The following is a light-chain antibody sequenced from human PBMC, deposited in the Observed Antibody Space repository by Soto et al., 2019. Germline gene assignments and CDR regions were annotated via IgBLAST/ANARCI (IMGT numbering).Light chain of an antibody. CDR1: SSDVGGYNY. V-gene: IGLV2-8*01. CDR3: SSYAGSNKFIWV. CDR2: EVS. J-gene: IGLJ3*02. Sequence: QSVLTQPPSASGSPGQSVTISCTGTSSDVGGYNYVSWYQQHPGKAPKLMIYEVSKRPSGVPDRFSGSKSGNTASLTVSGLQAEDEADYYCSSYAGSNKFIWVFGGGTKLTVL.